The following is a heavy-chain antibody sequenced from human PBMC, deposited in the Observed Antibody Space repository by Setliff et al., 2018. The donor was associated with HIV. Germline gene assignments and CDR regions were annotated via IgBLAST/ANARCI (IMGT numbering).Heavy chain of an antibody. J-gene: IGHJ6*02. CDR2: IYYSGST. Sequence: SETLSLTCTVSGGSISSNSYYWGWIRQPPGKGLEWIGIIYYSGSTYYTPSLKSRVSMSVDTSKNQFSLKLSSVTAADTAVYYCARGRKFITSRASFYYGLDVWGPGTTVTVSS. CDR3: ARGRKFITSRASFYYGLDV. V-gene: IGHV4-39*01. CDR1: GGSISSNSYY. D-gene: IGHD1-1*01.